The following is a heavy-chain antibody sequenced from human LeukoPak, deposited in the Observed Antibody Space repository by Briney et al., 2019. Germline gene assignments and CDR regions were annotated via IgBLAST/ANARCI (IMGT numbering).Heavy chain of an antibody. Sequence: GGSLRLSCAASGFTVSNYYMNWVRQAPGKGLEWVSVIYTGGSTYYADSVKGRFTISRDNSKNTLFLQMNSLRAEDTAVYYCARAKQWLVQLFYSGMDVGSQGTTVTVTS. CDR1: GFTVSNYY. J-gene: IGHJ6*02. CDR3: ARAKQWLVQLFYSGMDV. V-gene: IGHV3-66*01. CDR2: IYTGGST. D-gene: IGHD6-19*01.